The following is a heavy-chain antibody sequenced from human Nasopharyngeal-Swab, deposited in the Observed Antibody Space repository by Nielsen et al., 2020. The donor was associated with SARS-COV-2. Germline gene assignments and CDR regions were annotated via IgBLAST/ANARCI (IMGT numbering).Heavy chain of an antibody. Sequence: GESLKISCAASGFSFSTYAMSWVRQAPGKGLEWVSAISGSGGDTYYADSVKGRFTIPRDNAKNTLYLQMNSLRPEDTAVYYCATTLRGNSDGRYWGQGTLVTVSS. CDR2: ISGSGGDT. CDR1: GFSFSTYA. V-gene: IGHV3-23*01. D-gene: IGHD5-18*01. J-gene: IGHJ4*02. CDR3: ATTLRGNSDGRY.